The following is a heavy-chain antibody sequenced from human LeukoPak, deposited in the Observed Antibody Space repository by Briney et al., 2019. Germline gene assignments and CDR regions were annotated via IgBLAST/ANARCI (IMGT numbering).Heavy chain of an antibody. CDR2: ISYDGSNK. D-gene: IGHD4-17*01. CDR1: GFTFSNYA. V-gene: IGHV3-30-3*01. Sequence: GRSLRLSCAASGFTFSNYAMHWVRQAPGKGLEWVAVISYDGSNKYYADSVKGRFTISRDNSKNTLYLQMNSLRAEDTAVYYRARGHGDYFDYWGRGTLVTVSS. J-gene: IGHJ4*02. CDR3: ARGHGDYFDY.